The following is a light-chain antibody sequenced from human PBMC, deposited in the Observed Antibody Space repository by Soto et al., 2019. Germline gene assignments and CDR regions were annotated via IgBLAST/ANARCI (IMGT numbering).Light chain of an antibody. J-gene: IGKJ4*01. CDR3: QQYISYPLN. CDR1: QSISSW. Sequence: DIQMTQTPSTLSASVGDRVTITCRASQSISSWLAWYQQKPGKAPKPLIYKASSLESGVPSRFSGSGSGTEFTLTISSLQPDDFANYYCQQYISYPLNFGGGTKVEIK. V-gene: IGKV1-5*03. CDR2: KAS.